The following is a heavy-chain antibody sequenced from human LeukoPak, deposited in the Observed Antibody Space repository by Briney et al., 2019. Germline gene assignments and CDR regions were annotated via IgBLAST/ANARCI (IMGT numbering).Heavy chain of an antibody. D-gene: IGHD3-10*01. CDR1: GGSISSYY. CDR3: ARGPIWFGEEGAFDI. Sequence: SETLSLTCTVSGGSISSYYRSWIRQPPGKGLEWIGYICYSGSNNYNPSLKSRVTISVDTSKNQFSLKLSSVTAADTAVYYCARGPIWFGEEGAFDIWGQGTMVTVSS. V-gene: IGHV4-59*01. J-gene: IGHJ3*02. CDR2: ICYSGSN.